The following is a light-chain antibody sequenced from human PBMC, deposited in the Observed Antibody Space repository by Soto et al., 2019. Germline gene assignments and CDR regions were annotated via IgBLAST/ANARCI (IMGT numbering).Light chain of an antibody. J-gene: IGKJ5*01. CDR2: GTS. V-gene: IGKV3-20*01. CDR1: ERIYSAY. Sequence: EIEVTQSPATLSLSPGERATLSCRASERIYSAYLGWYQQKPGQAPRLLIYGTSSRATGIPDRFSGSGSGTDFTLTISRLEPEDFAVYYCQQYGNSPITFGQGTRLEIK. CDR3: QQYGNSPIT.